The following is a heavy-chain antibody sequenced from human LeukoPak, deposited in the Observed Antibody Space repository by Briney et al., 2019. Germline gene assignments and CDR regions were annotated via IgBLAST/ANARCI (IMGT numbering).Heavy chain of an antibody. J-gene: IGHJ4*02. D-gene: IGHD4-17*01. CDR2: IRGKAYGGTT. CDR3: TRGDYGDYATRYYFDY. Sequence: GRSLRLSCTASGFTFGDYAMSWVRQAPGKGLEWVGFIRGKAYGGTTEYAASVKGRFTISRDDSKSIAYLQMNSLKTEDTAVYYCTRGDYGDYATRYYFDYWGQGTLVTVSS. V-gene: IGHV3-49*04. CDR1: GFTFGDYA.